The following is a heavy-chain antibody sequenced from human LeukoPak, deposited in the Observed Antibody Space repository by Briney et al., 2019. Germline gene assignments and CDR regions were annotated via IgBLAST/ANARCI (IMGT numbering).Heavy chain of an antibody. Sequence: GGSLRLSCAASGFSFDDYGMSWVRQGPGKGLEWVSGIKGNGGSTGYADSVKGRFTISRDNAKNSLYLQMNSLGAEDTALYYCAKGGYDYVEMGYFDYWGQGTLVTVSS. CDR3: AKGGYDYVEMGYFDY. V-gene: IGHV3-20*04. CDR1: GFSFDDYG. CDR2: IKGNGGST. J-gene: IGHJ4*02. D-gene: IGHD5-12*01.